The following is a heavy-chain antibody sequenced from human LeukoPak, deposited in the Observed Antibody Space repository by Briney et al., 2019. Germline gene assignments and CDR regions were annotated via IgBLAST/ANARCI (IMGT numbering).Heavy chain of an antibody. CDR3: ARDPLRYLRVGHYDY. V-gene: IGHV3-7*01. CDR1: GFTFSRDW. D-gene: IGHD3-9*01. CDR2: VKQDGIET. Sequence: GGSLRLSCVASGFTFSRDWMSWVRQAPGKGLEWVASVKQDGIETQYVDSVKGRFTISRDNAKNSVYLQMNSLRVEDTAVYYCARDPLRYLRVGHYDYWGQGTLVAVSS. J-gene: IGHJ4*02.